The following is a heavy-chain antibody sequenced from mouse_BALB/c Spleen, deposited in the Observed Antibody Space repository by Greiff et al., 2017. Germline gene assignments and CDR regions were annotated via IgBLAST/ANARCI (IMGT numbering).Heavy chain of an antibody. V-gene: IGHV3-2*02. D-gene: IGHD2-1*01. J-gene: IGHJ4*01. CDR3: ARNYGNYEAMDY. CDR2: ISYSGST. CDR1: GYSITSDYA. Sequence: EVQLQESGPGLVKPSQSLSLTCTVTGYSITSDYAWNWIRQFPGNQLEWMGYISYSGSTSYNPSLKSRISITRDTSKNQFFLQLNSVTTEDTATYYSARNYGNYEAMDYWGQGTSVTVSS.